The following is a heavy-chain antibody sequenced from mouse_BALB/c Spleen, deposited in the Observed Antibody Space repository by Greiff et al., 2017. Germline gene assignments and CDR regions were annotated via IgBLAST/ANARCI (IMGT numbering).Heavy chain of an antibody. D-gene: IGHD2-4*01. V-gene: IGHV5-6-4*01. CDR1: GFTFSSYT. Sequence: EVKVVESGGGLVKPGGSLKLSCAASGFTFSSYTMSWVRQTPEKRLEWVATISSGGSYTYYPDSVKGRFTISRDNAKNTLYLQMSSLKSEDTAMYYCARQKDYDYAYYFDYWGQGTTLTVSS. J-gene: IGHJ2*01. CDR2: ISSGGSYT. CDR3: ARQKDYDYAYYFDY.